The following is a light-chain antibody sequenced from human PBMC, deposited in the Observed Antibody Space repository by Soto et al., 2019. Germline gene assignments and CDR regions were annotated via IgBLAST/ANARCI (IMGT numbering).Light chain of an antibody. CDR1: QSISSNY. V-gene: IGKV3-20*01. CDR2: GAS. Sequence: EIVLTQSPGTLSLSPGERATLSCRASQSISSNYLAWYQQKPGQAPRLLIYGASNRATGIPDRFSGSESGTDFTLTISRLEPEDFAVYFCQQYAVSPWTFGQGTKVETK. CDR3: QQYAVSPWT. J-gene: IGKJ1*01.